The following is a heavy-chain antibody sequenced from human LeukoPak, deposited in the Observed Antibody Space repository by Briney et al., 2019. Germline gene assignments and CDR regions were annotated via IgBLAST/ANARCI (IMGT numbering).Heavy chain of an antibody. J-gene: IGHJ6*03. D-gene: IGHD3-3*01. CDR1: GGSFSGYY. Sequence: SETLSLTCAVYGGSFSGYYWSWVRQPPGKGLEWIGEINHSGSTNYNPSLKSRVTISVDTSKNQFSLKPSSVTAADTAVYYCARGRFWSGYYPYYYYMDVWGKGTTVTVSS. CDR3: ARGRFWSGYYPYYYYMDV. CDR2: INHSGST. V-gene: IGHV4-34*01.